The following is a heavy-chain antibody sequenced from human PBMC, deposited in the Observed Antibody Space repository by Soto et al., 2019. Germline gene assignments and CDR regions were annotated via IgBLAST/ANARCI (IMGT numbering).Heavy chain of an antibody. D-gene: IGHD6-13*01. CDR2: ISSSSSTI. V-gene: IGHV3-48*02. J-gene: IGHJ6*02. Sequence: GGSLRLSCAASGFTFSSYSMNWVRQAPGKGLEWVSYISSSSSTIYYADSVKGRFTISRDNAKNSLYLQMNSLRDEDTAVYYCARDQQLVKESYYYYYGMDVWGQGTTVTVSS. CDR3: ARDQQLVKESYYYYYGMDV. CDR1: GFTFSSYS.